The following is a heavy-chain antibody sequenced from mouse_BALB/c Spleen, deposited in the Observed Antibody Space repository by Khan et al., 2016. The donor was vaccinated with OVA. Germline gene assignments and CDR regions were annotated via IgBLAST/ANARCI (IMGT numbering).Heavy chain of an antibody. CDR2: ISSGISTI. Sequence: EVELVESGGGLVQPGGSRKLSCAASGFTFSNFGMYWVRQAPEKGLEWVAYISSGISTIYYADSVKGRFTISRDNPKNTLFLQMTSLRAEDTAMYYCGSPVSTTANEAMDYWGQGTSVTVSS. J-gene: IGHJ4*01. D-gene: IGHD1-2*01. V-gene: IGHV5-17*02. CDR1: GFTFSNFG. CDR3: GSPVSTTANEAMDY.